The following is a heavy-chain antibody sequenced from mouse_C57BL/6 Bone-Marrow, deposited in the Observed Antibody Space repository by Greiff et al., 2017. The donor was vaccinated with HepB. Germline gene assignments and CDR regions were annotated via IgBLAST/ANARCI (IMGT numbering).Heavy chain of an antibody. D-gene: IGHD2-5*01. CDR2: FYTGSGSI. Sequence: QVQLKQSGAELVKPGASVKLSCKASGYTFTEYTIPWVKQRSGQGLEWIGGFYTGSGSIKYNEKFKDKATLTADKSSSTVYMGLSRLTSEDSAVYCCARPGSNCPWFAYWGQGTLVTVSA. J-gene: IGHJ3*01. CDR3: ARPGSNCPWFAY. CDR1: GYTFTEYT. V-gene: IGHV1-62-2*01.